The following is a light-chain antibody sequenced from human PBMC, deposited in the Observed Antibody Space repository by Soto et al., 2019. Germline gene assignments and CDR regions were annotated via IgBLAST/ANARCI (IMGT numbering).Light chain of an antibody. CDR3: QHSFSTPYT. CDR1: QRINKY. J-gene: IGKJ2*01. V-gene: IGKV1-39*01. CDR2: TAS. Sequence: DIQMTQSPSSLSASVGDSVTIPCRASQRINKYLNWYQQRSGRAPRLLIHTASSLHSGVPSRFSGSGSGSDFTLTISSLQPEDFANYFCQHSFSTPYTFGQGTKLEI.